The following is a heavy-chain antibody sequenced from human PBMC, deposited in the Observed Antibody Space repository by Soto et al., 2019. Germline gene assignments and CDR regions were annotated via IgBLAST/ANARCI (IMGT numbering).Heavy chain of an antibody. V-gene: IGHV1-69*02. CDR2: IIPILGIA. D-gene: IGHD3-9*01. CDR1: GGTFSSYT. CDR3: ARKGFRYFDWWNDAFDI. J-gene: IGHJ3*02. Sequence: QVQLVQSGAEVKKPGSSVKVSCKASGGTFSSYTISWVRQAPGQGLEWMGRIIPILGIANYAQKFQGRVTITADKSTSTAYMELSSLRSEDTAVYYCARKGFRYFDWWNDAFDIWGQGTMVTVSS.